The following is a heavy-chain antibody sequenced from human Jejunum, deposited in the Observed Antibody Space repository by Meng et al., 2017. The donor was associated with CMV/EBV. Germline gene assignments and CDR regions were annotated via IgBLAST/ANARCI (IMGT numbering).Heavy chain of an antibody. Sequence: VELVESGGGLVQPGGSLRLSCAASGFTFSSYWMHWVRQAPGKGLVWVSRINTDGSSTTYAESVKGRFTFSRDNAKNTLYLQMNSLRAEDTAVYYCAREGVSSSWSSDFWGQGTLVTVSS. CDR3: AREGVSSSWSSDF. J-gene: IGHJ4*02. CDR1: GFTFSSYW. V-gene: IGHV3-74*01. CDR2: INTDGSST. D-gene: IGHD6-13*01.